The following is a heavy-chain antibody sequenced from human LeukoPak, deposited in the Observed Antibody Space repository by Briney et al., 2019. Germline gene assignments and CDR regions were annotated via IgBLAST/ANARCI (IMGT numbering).Heavy chain of an antibody. V-gene: IGHV1-18*01. CDR3: ARDSWVVVRGVTLPFDY. Sequence: ASVKVSCKASGYTFTSYGINWVRQAPGQGLEWMGWISAYNGNTNYAQKLQARVTMTTDTSTSTAYMELRSLRSVDTAVYYCARDSWVVVRGVTLPFDYWGQGTLVTVSS. CDR1: GYTFTSYG. D-gene: IGHD3-10*01. CDR2: ISAYNGNT. J-gene: IGHJ4*02.